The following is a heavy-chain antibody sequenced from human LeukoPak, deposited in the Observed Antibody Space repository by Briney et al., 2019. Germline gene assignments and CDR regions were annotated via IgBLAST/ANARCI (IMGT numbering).Heavy chain of an antibody. CDR1: GFTFGDYA. J-gene: IGHJ4*02. Sequence: GRSLRLSCTASGFTFGDYAMSWVRQAPGKGLEGVGFIRSKAYGGTTEYAASVKGRFTISRDDSKSLAYLQMNSLKTEDTAVYYCTRRFSQFDYWGQGTLVTVSS. CDR3: TRRFSQFDY. D-gene: IGHD3-16*01. V-gene: IGHV3-49*04. CDR2: IRSKAYGGTT.